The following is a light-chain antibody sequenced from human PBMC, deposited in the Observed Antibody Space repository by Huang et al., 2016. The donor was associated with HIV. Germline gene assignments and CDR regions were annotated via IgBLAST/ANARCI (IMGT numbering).Light chain of an antibody. CDR1: QALTHSDGSTY. CDR2: KVS. J-gene: IGKJ1*01. CDR3: NQGTHWPPT. Sequence: DVVMTQSPLSLPVTPGQPASISCKSSQALTHSDGSTYLNWFHHRPGQSPRRLIYKVSNRDSGVPDRFSGSGSGTNFTLKINKVGAEYVGVYFCNQGTHWPPTFGQGTKVEI. V-gene: IGKV2-30*02.